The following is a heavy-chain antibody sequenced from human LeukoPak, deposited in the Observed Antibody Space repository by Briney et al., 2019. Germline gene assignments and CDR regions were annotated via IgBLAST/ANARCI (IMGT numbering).Heavy chain of an antibody. CDR2: IDHSGST. D-gene: IGHD6-6*01. CDR1: GYSISSGYY. Sequence: SETLSLTCTVSGYSISSGYYWGWIRQPPGKGLEWTGSIDHSGSTYYNPSLKSRITISVDTSKNQFSLKLSSVTAADTAVYYCARDWQLAFFDYWGQGTLVTVSS. CDR3: ARDWQLAFFDY. V-gene: IGHV4-38-2*02. J-gene: IGHJ4*02.